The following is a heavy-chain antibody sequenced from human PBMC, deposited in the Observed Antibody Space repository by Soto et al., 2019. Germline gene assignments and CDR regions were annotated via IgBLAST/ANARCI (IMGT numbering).Heavy chain of an antibody. Sequence: ASVKVSCKASGYTFTSYGISWVRQAPGQGLEWMGWISAYNGNTNYAQKLQGRVTMTTDTSTSTAYMELRSLRSDDTAVYYCARDRETYYYDSSGYRDFDYWGQGTLVT. CDR3: ARDRETYYYDSSGYRDFDY. CDR2: ISAYNGNT. J-gene: IGHJ4*02. CDR1: GYTFTSYG. V-gene: IGHV1-18*01. D-gene: IGHD3-22*01.